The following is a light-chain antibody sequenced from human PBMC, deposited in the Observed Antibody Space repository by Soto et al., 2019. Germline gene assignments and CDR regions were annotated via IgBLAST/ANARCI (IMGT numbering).Light chain of an antibody. CDR1: QSISSRS. V-gene: IGKV3-20*01. CDR3: QQYGSSLHT. Sequence: EIVLTQPPGTLSSSPGERATLSCRASQSISSRSLAWYQLKPGQAPRLLIYATSRRATGIPDRFSGSVSETGFPLTISRLEPEDVAVYYCQQYGSSLHTFGQGTKLEIK. J-gene: IGKJ2*01. CDR2: ATS.